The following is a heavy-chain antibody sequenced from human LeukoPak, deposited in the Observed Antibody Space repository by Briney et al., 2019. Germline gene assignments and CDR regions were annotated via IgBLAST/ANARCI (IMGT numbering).Heavy chain of an antibody. Sequence: PGRSLRLSCAASGFTFDDYAMHWVRQAPGKGLEWVSGISWNSGSIGYADSVKGRFTISRDNAKNSLYLQMNSLRAEDTALYYCAKDKTGSTFYYFDYWGQGTLVTVSS. D-gene: IGHD2-15*01. V-gene: IGHV3-9*01. CDR3: AKDKTGSTFYYFDY. CDR2: ISWNSGSI. J-gene: IGHJ4*02. CDR1: GFTFDDYA.